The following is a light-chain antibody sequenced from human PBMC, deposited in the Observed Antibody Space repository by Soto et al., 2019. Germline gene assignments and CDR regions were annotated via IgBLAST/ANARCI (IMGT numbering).Light chain of an antibody. J-gene: IGLJ2*01. Sequence: SYELTQPPSVSVAPGKTARITCGGNNIGSKSVHWYQQKPGQAPVLVIYYDSDRPSGIPERFSGSNSGNTATLTISRVEAGDEADYYCQVWDSSSELVVFGGGTKLTVL. V-gene: IGLV3-21*04. CDR3: QVWDSSSELVV. CDR2: YDS. CDR1: NIGSKS.